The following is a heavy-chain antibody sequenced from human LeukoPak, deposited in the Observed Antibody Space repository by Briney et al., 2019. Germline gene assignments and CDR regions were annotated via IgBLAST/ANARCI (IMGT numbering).Heavy chain of an antibody. D-gene: IGHD3-3*01. V-gene: IGHV4-39*01. Sequence: SETLSLTCTVSGGSISSSSYYWGWIRQPPGKGLEWIGSIYYSGSTYYNPSLKSRVTISVDTSKNQFSLKLSSVTAADTAVYYCAGSVAHVLRFLEWLYGMDVWGQGTTVTVSS. CDR2: IYYSGST. CDR1: GGSISSSSYY. CDR3: AGSVAHVLRFLEWLYGMDV. J-gene: IGHJ6*02.